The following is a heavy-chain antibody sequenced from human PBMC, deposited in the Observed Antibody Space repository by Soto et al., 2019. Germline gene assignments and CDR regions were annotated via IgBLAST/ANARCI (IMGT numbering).Heavy chain of an antibody. J-gene: IGHJ4*02. Sequence: SETLSLTCTVSVGSITTGGYYWSWIRQLPGKGLEWIGHRYYSESTYYNPSLKSRVSISLDTSKNQFSLKLSFVTAADTAMYYCARTKCSGGSCYSWSLDYWGQGTPVTVSS. CDR3: ARTKCSGGSCYSWSLDY. CDR1: VGSITTGGYY. D-gene: IGHD2-15*01. CDR2: RYYSEST. V-gene: IGHV4-31*03.